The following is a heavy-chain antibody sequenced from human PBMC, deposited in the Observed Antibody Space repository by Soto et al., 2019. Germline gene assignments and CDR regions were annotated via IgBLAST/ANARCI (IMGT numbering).Heavy chain of an antibody. D-gene: IGHD6-19*01. CDR2: IIPIFGTA. V-gene: IGHV1-69*13. Sequence: ASVKVSCKASGGTFSSYAISWVRQAPGQGLEWMGGIIPIFGTANYAQKFQGRVTITADESTSTAYMELSSLRSEDTAVYYCARGVAVAGTGAYYYYGMDVWGQGTTVTVSS. J-gene: IGHJ6*02. CDR1: GGTFSSYA. CDR3: ARGVAVAGTGAYYYYGMDV.